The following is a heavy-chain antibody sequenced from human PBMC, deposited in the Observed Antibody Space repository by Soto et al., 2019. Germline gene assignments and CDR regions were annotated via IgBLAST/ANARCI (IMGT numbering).Heavy chain of an antibody. V-gene: IGHV3-30*18. J-gene: IGHJ4*02. CDR3: AKQPKSGYDPSAFFDY. Sequence: QVQLVESGGGVVQPGRSLRLSCAASGFTFSSYGMHWVRQAPGKGLEWVAGIYYDGSNKYHADSVKGRFSVSRDNSRNTLNLQMRSLRGQDTAVYYCAKQPKSGYDPSAFFDYWGQGILVTVTS. CDR2: IYYDGSNK. D-gene: IGHD5-12*01. CDR1: GFTFSSYG.